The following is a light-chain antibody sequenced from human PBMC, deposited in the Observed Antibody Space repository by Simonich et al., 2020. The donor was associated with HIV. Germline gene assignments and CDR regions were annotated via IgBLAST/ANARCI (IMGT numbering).Light chain of an antibody. CDR3: YSSDSRGNLWV. V-gene: IGLV3-10*01. J-gene: IGLJ3*02. Sequence: SYELTQPPSVSVSPGQTARITCSGDALPKTYAYWYQQKSGQVPVQVIYDDNKRPYGITERVFGSSSGTMATLSISGAQVEDEADYYCYSSDSRGNLWVFGGGTKLTVL. CDR2: DDN. CDR1: ALPKTY.